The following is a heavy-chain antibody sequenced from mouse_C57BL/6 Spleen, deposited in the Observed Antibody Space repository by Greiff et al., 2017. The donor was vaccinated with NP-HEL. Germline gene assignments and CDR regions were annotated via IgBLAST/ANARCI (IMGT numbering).Heavy chain of an antibody. D-gene: IGHD2-3*01. J-gene: IGHJ2*01. V-gene: IGHV1-15*01. CDR1: GYTFTDYE. CDR3: TRIGGWLLQFDY. CDR2: IDPETGGT. Sequence: QVQLQQSGAELVRPGASVTLSCKASGYTFTDYEMHWVKQTPVHGLEWIGAIDPETGGTAYNQKFKGKAILTADKSSSTAYMELRSLTSEDSAVYYCTRIGGWLLQFDYWGQGTTLTVSS.